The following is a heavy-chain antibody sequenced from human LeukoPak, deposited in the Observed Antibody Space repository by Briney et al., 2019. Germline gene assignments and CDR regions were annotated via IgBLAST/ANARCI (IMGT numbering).Heavy chain of an antibody. V-gene: IGHV4-34*01. D-gene: IGHD3-9*01. CDR2: INQSGSA. CDR1: GGSSSGYY. CDR3: ARGTPSYDTLTGSYSGGFYFFDY. J-gene: IGHJ4*02. Sequence: SETLSLTCAVYGGSSSGYYWSWIRQPPGKGLEWIGEINQSGSAKYNPFLKSRVTISLYTSENQFSLELTSVTAADTAVYYCARGTPSYDTLTGSYSGGFYFFDYWGQGTLVTVSS.